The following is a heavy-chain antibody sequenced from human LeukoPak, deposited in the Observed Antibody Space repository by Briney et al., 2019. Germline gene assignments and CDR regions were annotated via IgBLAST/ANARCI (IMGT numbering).Heavy chain of an antibody. D-gene: IGHD3-10*01. CDR2: INHSGST. J-gene: IGHJ5*02. V-gene: IGHV4-34*01. CDR3: ARTSEGSGSYLNWFDP. CDR1: GGSFSGYY. Sequence: SETLSLTCAVYGGSFSGYYWSWIRQPPGKGLEWIGEINHSGSTNYNPSLKSRVTISVDTSKNQFSLKLSSVTAADTAVYYCARTSEGSGSYLNWFDPWGQGTLVTVSS.